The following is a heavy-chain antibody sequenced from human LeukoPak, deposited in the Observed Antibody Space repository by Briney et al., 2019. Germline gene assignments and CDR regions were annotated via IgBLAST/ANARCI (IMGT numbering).Heavy chain of an antibody. CDR1: GFTFSSYS. J-gene: IGHJ4*02. CDR2: ISSSSSYI. CDR3: ARWGESVAEAGTFDY. D-gene: IGHD6-19*01. Sequence: GGSLRLSCAASGFTFSSYSMNWVRQAPGKGLEWVSSISSSSSYIYYADSVKGRFTISRDNAKNLLYLQMNSLRAEDTAVYYCARWGESVAEAGTFDYWGQGTLVTVSS. V-gene: IGHV3-21*01.